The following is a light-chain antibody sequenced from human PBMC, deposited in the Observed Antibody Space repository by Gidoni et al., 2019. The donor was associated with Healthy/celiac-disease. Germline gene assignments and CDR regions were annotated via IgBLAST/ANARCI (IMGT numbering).Light chain of an antibody. CDR2: AAS. V-gene: IGKV1-39*01. J-gene: IGKJ1*01. CDR3: QQSYSTPRA. Sequence: DIQLTKPPSYLSASVGDRVTITCRASQSISSYLNWYKQKPGKAPKLLIYAASSLQSGVPSRFSGSGSGTDFTLTISSLQPEDFATYYCQQSYSTPRAFGQGTKVEIK. CDR1: QSISSY.